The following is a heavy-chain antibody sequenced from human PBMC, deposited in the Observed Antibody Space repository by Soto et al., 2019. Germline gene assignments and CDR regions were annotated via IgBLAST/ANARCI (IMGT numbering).Heavy chain of an antibody. J-gene: IGHJ6*02. D-gene: IGHD6-13*01. CDR1: GGSISSGGYS. V-gene: IGHV4-30-2*01. Sequence: QLQLQESGSGLVKPSQTLSLTCAVSGGSISSGGYSWSWIRQPPGKGLEWIGYIYHSGSTYYNPSHTRRVTESVDSPNNQISPKISSVTAADSGVYYRHARGPLAAAGNREYYSYGRDVWRQGPTVAVSS. CDR2: IYHSGST. CDR3: HARGPLAAAGNREYYSYGRDV.